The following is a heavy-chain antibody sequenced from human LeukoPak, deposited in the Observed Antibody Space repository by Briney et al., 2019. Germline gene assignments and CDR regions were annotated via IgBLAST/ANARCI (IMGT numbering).Heavy chain of an antibody. J-gene: IGHJ4*02. Sequence: SETLSLTCAVYGGSFSSYYWSWIRQPPGKGLEWIGEINHSGSTNYNPSLKSRVTISVDTSKNQFSLKLSSVTAADTAVYYCARARVVTGIDYWGQGTLVTVSS. V-gene: IGHV4-34*01. CDR1: GGSFSSYY. D-gene: IGHD7-27*01. CDR3: ARARVVTGIDY. CDR2: INHSGST.